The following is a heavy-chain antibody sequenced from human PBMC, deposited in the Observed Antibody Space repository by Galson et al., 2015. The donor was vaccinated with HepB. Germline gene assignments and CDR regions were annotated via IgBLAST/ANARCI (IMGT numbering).Heavy chain of an antibody. Sequence: LSLTCTVSGGSISSYYWSWIRQPPGKGLEWIGYIYYSGSTNYNPSLKSRVTISVDTSKNQFSLKLSSVTAADTAVYYCAGTRRAEDGYGFDYWGQGTLVTVSS. CDR3: AGTRRAEDGYGFDY. J-gene: IGHJ4*02. CDR1: GGSISSYY. D-gene: IGHD5-24*01. V-gene: IGHV4-59*01. CDR2: IYYSGST.